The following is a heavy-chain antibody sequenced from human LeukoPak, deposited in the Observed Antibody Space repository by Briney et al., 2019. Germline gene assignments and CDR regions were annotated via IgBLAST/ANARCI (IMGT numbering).Heavy chain of an antibody. J-gene: IGHJ6*03. D-gene: IGHD6-13*01. CDR2: ISSSSSYI. CDR3: ARDEIAAAGPYMDV. CDR1: GFTFSSDS. V-gene: IGHV3-21*04. Sequence: PGGSLRLSCAASGFTFSSDSMNWVRQAPGKGLEWVSSISSSSSYIYYADSVEGRFTISRDNAKNSLYLQMSSLRAEDTAVYYCARDEIAAAGPYMDVWGKGTTVTISS.